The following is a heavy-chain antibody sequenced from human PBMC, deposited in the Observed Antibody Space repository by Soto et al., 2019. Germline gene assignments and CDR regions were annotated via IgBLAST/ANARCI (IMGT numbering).Heavy chain of an antibody. CDR1: GFTSSSYG. D-gene: IGHD1-26*01. CDR3: AREPVGPDYAMDV. V-gene: IGHV3-33*01. J-gene: IGHJ6*02. CDR2: LGFDGGGR. Sequence: GGSLRLSCAASGFTSSSYGMHWVRQTPGKGLEWVAVLGFDGGGRYYADSVKGRFTISRDNSKNTLDLQMDSLRVEDTALYYCAREPVGPDYAMDVWGQGTTVTVSS.